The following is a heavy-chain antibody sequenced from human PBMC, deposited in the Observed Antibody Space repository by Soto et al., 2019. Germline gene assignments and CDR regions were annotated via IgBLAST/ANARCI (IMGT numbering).Heavy chain of an antibody. CDR2: IYYSGST. D-gene: IGHD2-2*01. J-gene: IGHJ5*02. CDR3: ARDAIPREYQLLSGSWFDP. CDR1: GGSVSSGSYY. V-gene: IGHV4-61*01. Sequence: SETLSLTCTVSGGSVSSGSYYWSWIRQPPGKGLEWIGYIYYSGSTNYNPSLKSRVTISVDTSKNQFSLKLSSVTAADTAVYYCARDAIPREYQLLSGSWFDPWGQGTLVTVSS.